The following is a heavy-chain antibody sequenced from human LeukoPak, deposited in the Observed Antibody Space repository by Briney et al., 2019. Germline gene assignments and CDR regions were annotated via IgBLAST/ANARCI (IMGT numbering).Heavy chain of an antibody. J-gene: IGHJ4*02. V-gene: IGHV4-59*08. CDR3: ARLPSDLGYFDY. CDR2: IYYSGST. CDR1: GGSISSYY. D-gene: IGHD3-3*01. Sequence: SETLSLTCTVPGGSISSYYWSWIRQSPGKGLEWIGYIYYSGSTKYNPSLKSRVIISVDTSKKQFSLKLSSVTAADTAVYYCARLPSDLGYFDYWGQGTLVTVSS.